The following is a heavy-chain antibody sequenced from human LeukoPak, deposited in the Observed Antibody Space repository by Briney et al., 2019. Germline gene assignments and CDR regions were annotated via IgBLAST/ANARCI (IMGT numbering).Heavy chain of an antibody. CDR3: ARDGYPDDY. D-gene: IGHD5-18*01. Sequence: GGSLRLSCAASGFTFSSYSMNWVRQAPGKGLEWVSYISSSGSTIYYADFVKGRFTISRDNAKNSLYLQMNSLRAEDTAVYYCARDGYPDDYWGQGTLVTVSS. J-gene: IGHJ4*02. CDR1: GFTFSSYS. CDR2: ISSSGSTI. V-gene: IGHV3-48*04.